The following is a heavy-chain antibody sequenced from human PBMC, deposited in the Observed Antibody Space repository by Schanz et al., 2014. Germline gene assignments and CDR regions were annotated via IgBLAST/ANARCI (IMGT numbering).Heavy chain of an antibody. Sequence: QVQLVQSGTEVKKPGASVKVSCKASGYTFTNFYIHWVRQAPGQGLEWMGWISPYNGNTNYAQKLQGRFAMTTVTSTSTASMELRSLRSDDPAVYYCARCGYTSGWYDRDIAHFDYWGQGTLXTVSS. V-gene: IGHV1-18*04. CDR2: ISPYNGNT. CDR3: ARCGYTSGWYDRDIAHFDY. CDR1: GYTFTNFY. D-gene: IGHD6-19*01. J-gene: IGHJ4*02.